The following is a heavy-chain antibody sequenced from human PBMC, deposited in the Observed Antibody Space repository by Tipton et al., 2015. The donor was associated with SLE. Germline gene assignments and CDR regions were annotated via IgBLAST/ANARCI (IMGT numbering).Heavy chain of an antibody. J-gene: IGHJ4*02. Sequence: TLSLTCTISGGSISTYHWSWLRQSPGKGLEWIGYIHHSGSINYNPSLRSQVTMSMDTSRNQFSLKLSSVTAADTAVYYCARHFYNIGWNHFDNWGPGTLVTVSS. CDR2: IHHSGSI. D-gene: IGHD6-19*01. CDR3: ARHFYNIGWNHFDN. V-gene: IGHV4-59*08. CDR1: GGSISTYH.